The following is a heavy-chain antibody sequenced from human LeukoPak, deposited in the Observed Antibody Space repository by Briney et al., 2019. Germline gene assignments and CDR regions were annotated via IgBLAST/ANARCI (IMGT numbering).Heavy chain of an antibody. Sequence: SETLSLTCTVSGGSISSYYWSWIRQPPGKGLEWIGYIYYSGSTNYNPSLKSRVTISVDTSKNQFSLKLSSVTAADTAVYYCARSYDFWSGYYPFNWGQGTLVTVSS. D-gene: IGHD3-3*01. V-gene: IGHV4-59*01. CDR3: ARSYDFWSGYYPFN. CDR1: GGSISSYY. J-gene: IGHJ4*02. CDR2: IYYSGST.